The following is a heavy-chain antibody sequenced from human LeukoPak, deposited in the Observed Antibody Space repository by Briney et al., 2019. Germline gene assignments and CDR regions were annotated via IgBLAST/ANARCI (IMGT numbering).Heavy chain of an antibody. CDR2: ISDSGGRT. CDR1: RITLSNYG. D-gene: IGHD3-22*01. CDR3: EKRGVVIRVILVGFHKEADYFDS. V-gene: IGHV3-23*01. J-gene: IGHJ4*02. Sequence: GGSLRLSCAVSRITLSNYGMSWVRQAPGKGLEWVAVISDSGGRTNYADSVKGRFTVSRDNPKNTLYLQMNSLRAEDTAIYFCEKRGVVIRVILVGFHKEADYFDSWGQGALVTVSS.